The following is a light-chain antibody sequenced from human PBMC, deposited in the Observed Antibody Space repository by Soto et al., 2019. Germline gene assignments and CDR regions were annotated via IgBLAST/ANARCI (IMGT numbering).Light chain of an antibody. CDR3: QQLASYPIGT. Sequence: DIQMTQSPSSLSASVGDRVTITCRASQSISTYLNWYQQKAGKAPKVMIHAASSLQSGVPSRFSGSGSGTDFTLTISSLQPEDFATYSCQQLASYPIGTFGGGTKVEIK. CDR1: QSISTY. V-gene: IGKV1-39*01. J-gene: IGKJ4*01. CDR2: AAS.